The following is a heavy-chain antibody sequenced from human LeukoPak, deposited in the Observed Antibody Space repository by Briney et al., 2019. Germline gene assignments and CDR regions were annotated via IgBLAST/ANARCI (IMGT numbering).Heavy chain of an antibody. D-gene: IGHD6-6*01. CDR1: GGSISSSSYY. Sequence: KASETLSLTCTVSGGSISSSSYYWGWIRQPPGKGLEWIGSIYYSGSTYYNPSLKSRVTISVDTSKNQFSLKLSSVTAADTAVYYCAGEYSSSSFDYWGQGTLVTVSS. CDR3: AGEYSSSSFDY. V-gene: IGHV4-39*01. CDR2: IYYSGST. J-gene: IGHJ4*02.